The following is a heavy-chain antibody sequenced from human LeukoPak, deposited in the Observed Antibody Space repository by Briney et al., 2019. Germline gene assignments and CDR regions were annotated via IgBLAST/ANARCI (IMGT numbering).Heavy chain of an antibody. V-gene: IGHV3-15*01. CDR3: TTDLSVVVVAATQVSA. J-gene: IGHJ5*02. CDR2: IKSKTDGGTT. Sequence: PGGSLRLSCAASGFTFSNAWMSWVRQAPGKGLEWVGRIKSKTDGGTTDYAAPVKGRFTISRDDSKNTLYLQMNSLKTEDTAVYYCTTDLSVVVVAATQVSAWGQGTLVTVSS. CDR1: GFTFSNAW. D-gene: IGHD2-15*01.